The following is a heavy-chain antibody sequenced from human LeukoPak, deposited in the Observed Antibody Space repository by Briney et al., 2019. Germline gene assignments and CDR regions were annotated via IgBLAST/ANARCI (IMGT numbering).Heavy chain of an antibody. Sequence: PSETLSLTCAVYGGSFSGYYWSWIRQPPGKGLEWIGEINHSGSTNYNPSLKSRVTISVDTSKNQFSLKLSSVTAADTAVYYCARRRANCSSTSCQPSYYYYYMDVWGKGTTVTISS. CDR3: ARRRANCSSTSCQPSYYYYYMDV. J-gene: IGHJ6*03. D-gene: IGHD2-2*01. CDR2: INHSGST. CDR1: GGSFSGYY. V-gene: IGHV4-34*01.